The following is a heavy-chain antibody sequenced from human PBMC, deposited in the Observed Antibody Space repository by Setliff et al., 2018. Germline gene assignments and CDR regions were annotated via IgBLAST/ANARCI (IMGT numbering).Heavy chain of an antibody. CDR3: ARVGGYASAWHGIEAFDI. CDR1: GYIFTNYY. CDR2: INANTGGT. V-gene: IGHV1-2*02. J-gene: IGHJ3*02. Sequence: ASVKVSCKTSGYIFTNYYIHWVQQAPGQGLEWMGWINANTGGTREVQKFQGRVTMTRDTSIDTAYMEVNRLTYDDTAVYYCARVGGYASAWHGIEAFDIWGQGTKVTVSS. D-gene: IGHD6-19*01.